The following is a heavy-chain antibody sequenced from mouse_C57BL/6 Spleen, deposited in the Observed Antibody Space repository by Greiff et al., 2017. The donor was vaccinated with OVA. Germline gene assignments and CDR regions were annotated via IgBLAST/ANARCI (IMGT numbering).Heavy chain of an antibody. D-gene: IGHD4-1*01. CDR3: ARTGGLTGKADYFDY. Sequence: QVHVKQSGAELVKPGASVKISCKASGYAFSSYWMNWVKQRPGKGLEWIGQIYPGDGDTNYNGKFKGKATLTADKSSSTAYMQLSSLTSEDSAVYFCARTGGLTGKADYFDYWGQGTTLTVSS. CDR2: IYPGDGDT. J-gene: IGHJ2*01. CDR1: GYAFSSYW. V-gene: IGHV1-80*01.